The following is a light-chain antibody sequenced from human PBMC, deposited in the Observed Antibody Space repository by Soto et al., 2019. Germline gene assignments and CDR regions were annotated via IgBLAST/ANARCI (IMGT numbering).Light chain of an antibody. CDR3: AAWDDSLNGYV. Sequence: QSVLTQPPSASGTPGQRVTISCSGSSTNIGSYTVNWYQQLPGSAPKLLIYSNDLRPSGVPDRFSGSKSGTSASLAISGLQSEDEADYYCAAWDDSLNGYVFGTGTKLTVL. J-gene: IGLJ1*01. CDR2: SND. CDR1: STNIGSYT. V-gene: IGLV1-44*01.